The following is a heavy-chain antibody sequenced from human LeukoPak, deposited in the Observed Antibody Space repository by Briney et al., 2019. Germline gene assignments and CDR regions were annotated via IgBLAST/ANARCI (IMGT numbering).Heavy chain of an antibody. CDR2: INHSGST. Sequence: SETLSLTCAVYGGSFSGYYWSWIRQPPGKGLEWIGEINHSGSTNYNPSLKSRVTISVDTSKNQFSLKLSSVTAADTAVYYCARGATATVTSLDYWGQGTLVTVSS. CDR1: GGSFSGYY. CDR3: ARGATATVTSLDY. J-gene: IGHJ4*02. D-gene: IGHD4-17*01. V-gene: IGHV4-34*01.